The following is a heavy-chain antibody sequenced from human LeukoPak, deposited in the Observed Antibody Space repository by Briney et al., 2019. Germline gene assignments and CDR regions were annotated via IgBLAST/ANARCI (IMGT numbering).Heavy chain of an antibody. CDR3: ARDTEYYDFWSGNMGY. CDR1: GGTFSSYA. Sequence: GASVKVSCKASGGTFSSYAISRVRQAPGQGLEWMGGIIPIFGTANYAQKLQGRVTMTTDTSTSTAYMELRSLRSDDTAVYYCARDTEYYDFWSGNMGYWGQGTLVTVSS. D-gene: IGHD3-3*01. V-gene: IGHV1-69*05. CDR2: IIPIFGTA. J-gene: IGHJ4*02.